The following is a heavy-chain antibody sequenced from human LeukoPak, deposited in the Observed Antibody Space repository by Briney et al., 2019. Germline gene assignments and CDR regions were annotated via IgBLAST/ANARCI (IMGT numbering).Heavy chain of an antibody. D-gene: IGHD6-19*01. CDR3: ARDLSLWLVLGPGY. CDR2: ISHEGRNK. CDR1: GYTFSSYA. J-gene: IGHJ4*02. Sequence: GGSLRLSCTASGYTFSSYAMQWVRQAPGKGLEWVAVISHEGRNKYYADPVKGRFSISRDNSKNTLYLQMNSLRAEDTAVYYCARDLSLWLVLGPGYWGQGTLVTVSS. V-gene: IGHV3-30*04.